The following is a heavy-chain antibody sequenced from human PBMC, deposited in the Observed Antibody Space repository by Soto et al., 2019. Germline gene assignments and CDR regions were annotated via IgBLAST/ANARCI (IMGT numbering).Heavy chain of an antibody. CDR3: ARVGGRPDY. V-gene: IGHV1-18*01. CDR2: ISAYNDDR. D-gene: IGHD3-16*01. Sequence: QVQLLQSGAEVKKPGASVKVSCKASGYTFTSYGVSWVRQAPGQGLEWMGWISAYNDDRDYAQRLQGRVSMTTDTSTRTAYMELRSLRSDDTAVYYCARVGGRPDYWGQGTLVTVSS. J-gene: IGHJ4*02. CDR1: GYTFTSYG.